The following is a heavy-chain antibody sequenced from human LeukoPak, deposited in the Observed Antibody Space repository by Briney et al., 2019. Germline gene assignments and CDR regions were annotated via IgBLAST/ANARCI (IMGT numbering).Heavy chain of an antibody. CDR3: ALGSANYDSSDFDC. D-gene: IGHD3-22*01. V-gene: IGHV3-15*07. CDR1: GFTFSNAW. Sequence: GGSLRFSCVASGFTFSNAWINWVRQAPGRGLEWVGRIQSKAAGGTTEYAAPVKGRFTISRDNSKNTPYLQMNSLITDDTAVYYCALGSANYDSSDFDCWGQGTLVTVSS. CDR2: IQSKAAGGTT. J-gene: IGHJ4*02.